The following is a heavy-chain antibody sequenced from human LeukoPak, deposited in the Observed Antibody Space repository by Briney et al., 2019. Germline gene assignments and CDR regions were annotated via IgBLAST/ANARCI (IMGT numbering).Heavy chain of an antibody. V-gene: IGHV6-1*01. CDR1: GDSVSRNDIA. CDR2: TYFGSKWYN. D-gene: IGHD5-24*01. Sequence: SQTLSLTCAISGDSVSRNDIAWNWIRQSPSRGLEWLGRTYFGSKWYNECAISVKSRITINPDTSKNQFSLQLNSVTPEDTAVYYCARGLGWPYFDSWGQGTLVTVSS. J-gene: IGHJ4*02. CDR3: ARGLGWPYFDS.